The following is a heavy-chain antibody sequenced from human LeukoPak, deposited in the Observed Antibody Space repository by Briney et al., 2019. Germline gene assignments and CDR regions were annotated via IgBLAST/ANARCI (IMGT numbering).Heavy chain of an antibody. CDR3: ARARDGYNSGAFDI. CDR1: GFSFSDYY. J-gene: IGHJ3*02. D-gene: IGHD5-24*01. CDR2: ISSSGSSI. V-gene: IGHV3-11*04. Sequence: GGSLRLSCAASGFSFSDYYMTWIRQAPGKGLEWISYISSSGSSIYYADSVKGRFTISRDNAKYSLYLQMNSLRAEDTAVYYCARARDGYNSGAFDIWGQGTMVTVSS.